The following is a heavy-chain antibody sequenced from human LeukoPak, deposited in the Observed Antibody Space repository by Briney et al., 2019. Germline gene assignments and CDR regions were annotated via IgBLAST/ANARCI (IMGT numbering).Heavy chain of an antibody. D-gene: IGHD4-17*01. Sequence: TGGSLRLSCAASGFTFSSYGMSWVRQAPGKGLEWVSGISGSGGKTDYADSVKGRFTISRDNSKNTLYLQMNSLRAEDAAVYYCAKDKYYGDYEGISGYWGQGTLVTVSS. CDR2: ISGSGGKT. V-gene: IGHV3-23*01. CDR3: AKDKYYGDYEGISGY. J-gene: IGHJ4*02. CDR1: GFTFSSYG.